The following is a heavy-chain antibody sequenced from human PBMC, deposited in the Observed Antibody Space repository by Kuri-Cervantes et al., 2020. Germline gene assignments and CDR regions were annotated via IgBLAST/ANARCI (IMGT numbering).Heavy chain of an antibody. V-gene: IGHV4-4*07. CDR2: IYTSGST. CDR1: GGSISSYY. D-gene: IGHD6-13*01. CDR3: ARGMAAAGNFDY. J-gene: IGHJ4*02. Sequence: SETLSLTCTVSGGSISSYYWSWIRQPAGKGLEWIGRIYTSGSTNYNPSLKSRVTISVDKSKNQFSLKLSSVTAADTAVYYCARGMAAAGNFDYWGQGTLVTVSS.